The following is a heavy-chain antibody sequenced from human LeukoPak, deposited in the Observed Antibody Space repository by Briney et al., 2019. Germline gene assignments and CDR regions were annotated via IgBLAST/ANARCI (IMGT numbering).Heavy chain of an antibody. J-gene: IGHJ5*02. CDR3: ATIGSLIAAAGTENNWFDP. D-gene: IGHD6-13*01. CDR1: GYTLTELS. Sequence: GASVKVSCKVSGYTLTELSMHWVRQAPGKGLEWMGGFDPEDGETIYAQKFQGGVTMTEDTSTDTAYMELSSLRSEDTAVYYCATIGSLIAAAGTENNWFDPWGQGTLVTVSS. CDR2: FDPEDGET. V-gene: IGHV1-24*01.